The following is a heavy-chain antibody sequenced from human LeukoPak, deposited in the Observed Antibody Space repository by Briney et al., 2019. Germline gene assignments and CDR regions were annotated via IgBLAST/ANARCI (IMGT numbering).Heavy chain of an antibody. CDR1: GFTFSRHW. CDR2: IDSSTTRI. D-gene: IGHD2/OR15-2a*01. Sequence: GGSLRLSCAASGFTFSRHWMYWVRQAPGKGLEWVSAIDSSTTRIYYANSVRGRFTISRDNAKNSLDLQMNSLRAEDTAVYYCVRGGTYCDSTCKGADYWGQGTLVAVSS. V-gene: IGHV3-21*01. CDR3: VRGGTYCDSTCKGADY. J-gene: IGHJ4*02.